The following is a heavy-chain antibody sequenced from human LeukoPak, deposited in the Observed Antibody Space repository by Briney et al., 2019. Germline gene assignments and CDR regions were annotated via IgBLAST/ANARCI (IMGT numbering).Heavy chain of an antibody. CDR1: GFTVSSSY. Sequence: GGSLRLSCAASGFTVSSSYMSWVRQAPGKGLEWVSVVYSVGTTYYADSVKGRFTISRGTSKNTLYLQMNSLRVDDTAVYYCARSLNSGSYADLWGQGTLTTVSS. V-gene: IGHV3-53*01. D-gene: IGHD1-26*01. CDR2: VYSVGTT. J-gene: IGHJ5*02. CDR3: ARSLNSGSYADL.